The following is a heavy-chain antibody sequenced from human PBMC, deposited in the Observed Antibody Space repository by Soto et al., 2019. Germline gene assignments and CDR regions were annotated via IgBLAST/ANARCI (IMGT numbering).Heavy chain of an antibody. Sequence: PGGSLRLSCAASGFTFSSYAMSWVRPAPGKGLEWVSGISDSGGSTYYADSVKGRFTIARDNSKNTLYLQMNSLRAEDTAVYYCAKGTYSYGSAPYYVDYWCQGTLVTVSS. CDR3: AKGTYSYGSAPYYVDY. V-gene: IGHV3-23*01. D-gene: IGHD3-10*01. CDR1: GFTFSSYA. J-gene: IGHJ4*01. CDR2: ISDSGGST.